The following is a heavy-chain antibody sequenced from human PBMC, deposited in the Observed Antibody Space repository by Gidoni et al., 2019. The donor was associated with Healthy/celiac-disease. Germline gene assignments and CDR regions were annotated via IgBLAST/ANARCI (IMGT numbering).Heavy chain of an antibody. CDR2: IKQDGSEK. CDR1: GFTFSSYW. D-gene: IGHD3-22*01. J-gene: IGHJ4*02. Sequence: EVQLVESGGGLVQPGGSLRLSCAASGFTFSSYWMSWVRQAPGKGLEWVANIKQDGSEKYYVDSVKGRFTISRDNAKNSLYLQMNSLRAEDTAVYYCARALDSSGYVPFDYWGQGTLVTVSS. V-gene: IGHV3-7*03. CDR3: ARALDSSGYVPFDY.